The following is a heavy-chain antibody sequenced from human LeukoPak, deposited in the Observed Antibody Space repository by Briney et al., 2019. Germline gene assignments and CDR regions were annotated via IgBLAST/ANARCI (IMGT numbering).Heavy chain of an antibody. CDR1: GFTFSSYA. Sequence: GGSLRLSCAASGFTFSSYAMSWVRQAPGKGLEWVSAISGSGGSTYYADSVKGRFTVSRDNSKNTVYLQMNSLRAEDTALYYCAKIRGPPCGGDCRDDAFDIWGQGTMVTVSS. CDR3: AKIRGPPCGGDCRDDAFDI. J-gene: IGHJ3*02. D-gene: IGHD2-21*02. CDR2: ISGSGGST. V-gene: IGHV3-23*01.